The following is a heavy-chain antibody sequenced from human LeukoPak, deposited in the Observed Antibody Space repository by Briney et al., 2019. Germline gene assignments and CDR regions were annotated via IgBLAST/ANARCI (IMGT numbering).Heavy chain of an antibody. CDR1: GYSFTSYG. Sequence: ASVKVSCKASGYSFTSYGISWVRQAPGQGLEWMGWINPNGGGTGYAQKFQGRVTMTRDTSINTAYMELFSLRSDDTAVYYCATIPSVGGYWFDPWGQGTLVTVSS. V-gene: IGHV1-2*02. CDR3: ATIPSVGGYWFDP. CDR2: INPNGGGT. D-gene: IGHD1-26*01. J-gene: IGHJ5*02.